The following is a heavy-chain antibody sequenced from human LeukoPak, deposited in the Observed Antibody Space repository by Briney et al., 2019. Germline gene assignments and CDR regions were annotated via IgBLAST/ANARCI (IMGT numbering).Heavy chain of an antibody. Sequence: GGSLRLSCAASGFTFSSYAMSRVRQAPGKGLKWVSAISGSGGSTYYADSVKGRFTISRDNSKNTLYLQMNSLRAEDTAVYYCAKAGQQLVRYNPSEFGYCGQGTLVTVSS. J-gene: IGHJ4*02. V-gene: IGHV3-23*01. CDR2: ISGSGGST. CDR3: AKAGQQLVRYNPSEFGY. CDR1: GFTFSSYA. D-gene: IGHD6-13*01.